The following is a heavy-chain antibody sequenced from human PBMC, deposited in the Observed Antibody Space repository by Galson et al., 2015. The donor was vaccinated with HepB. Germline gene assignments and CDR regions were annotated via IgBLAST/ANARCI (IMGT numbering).Heavy chain of an antibody. Sequence: SLRLSCAASGFTFRSHWMTWVRQAPGKGLEWVGNIKPDGSDKYYLDSVKGRLTISRDNANSLLYLQMSNLRVEDTGIYYCTRDPYESRGQYFFGAFDVWGQGTMVAVSS. CDR2: IKPDGSDK. CDR3: TRDPYESRGQYFFGAFDV. D-gene: IGHD3-22*01. J-gene: IGHJ3*01. V-gene: IGHV3-7*03. CDR1: GFTFRSHW.